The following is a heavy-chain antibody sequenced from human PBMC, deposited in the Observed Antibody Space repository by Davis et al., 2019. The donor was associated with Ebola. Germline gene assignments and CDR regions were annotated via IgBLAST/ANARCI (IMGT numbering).Heavy chain of an antibody. Sequence: GESLKISCSASGFTFSSYAMHWVRQAPGKGLEYVSAISSNGGSTYYADSVKGRFTISRDNSKNTLYLQMNSLRAEDTAVYYGARDRYDSSGYYSLWFDPWGQGTLVTVSS. V-gene: IGHV3-64*04. CDR3: ARDRYDSSGYYSLWFDP. J-gene: IGHJ5*02. CDR2: ISSNGGST. CDR1: GFTFSSYA. D-gene: IGHD3-22*01.